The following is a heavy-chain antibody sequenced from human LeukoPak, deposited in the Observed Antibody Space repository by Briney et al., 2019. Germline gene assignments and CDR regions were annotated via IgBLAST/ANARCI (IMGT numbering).Heavy chain of an antibody. Sequence: PGGSLRLSCEASGFIFSDYWMTWVRQAPGKGLEWVANIDHNGNEKNYVDSVKGRFTISRGNAKNSLYLQMNSLRAEDTAVYYCAELGITMIGGVWGKGTTVTISS. CDR1: GFIFSDYW. CDR2: IDHNGNEK. CDR3: AELGITMIGGV. D-gene: IGHD3-10*02. J-gene: IGHJ6*04. V-gene: IGHV3-7*01.